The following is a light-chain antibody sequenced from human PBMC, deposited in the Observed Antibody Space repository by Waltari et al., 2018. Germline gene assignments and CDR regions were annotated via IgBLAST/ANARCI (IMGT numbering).Light chain of an antibody. Sequence: QTVVTQEPSLTVSPGGTVTLTCGSITGPVPNNFHPNWFQQKPGHAPRALIYSTINKHSWTPARFSGSLLGGKAALTLSGVQPEDEAEYYCLLYYGGAWVFGGGTKLTVL. CDR1: TGPVPNNFH. CDR2: STI. CDR3: LLYYGGAWV. J-gene: IGLJ3*02. V-gene: IGLV7-43*01.